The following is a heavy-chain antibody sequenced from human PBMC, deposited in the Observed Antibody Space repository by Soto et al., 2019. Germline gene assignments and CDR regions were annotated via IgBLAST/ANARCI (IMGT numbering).Heavy chain of an antibody. D-gene: IGHD2-2*01. CDR1: GYTFSSYW. CDR2: IFPTDSTT. J-gene: IGHJ4*02. V-gene: IGHV5-51*01. Sequence: GESLKISCKGSGYTFSSYWIGWVRQMPGKGLEWIGIIFPTDSTTTYSPSFQGQVTISADKSISTAYLQWSSLKASDTAMYYCARAVIGYCSSTSCPGDYWGRGTLVTVSS. CDR3: ARAVIGYCSSTSCPGDY.